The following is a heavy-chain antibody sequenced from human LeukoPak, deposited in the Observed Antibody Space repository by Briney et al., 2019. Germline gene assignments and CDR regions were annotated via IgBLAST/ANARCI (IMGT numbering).Heavy chain of an antibody. CDR1: GYTFTGYY. D-gene: IGHD1-7*01. J-gene: IGHJ6*03. CDR2: INPNSGGT. CDR3: ASSSELYYYYYYYMDV. Sequence: SVKVSCKASGYTFTGYYMHWVRQAPGQGLEWMGWINPNSGGTNYAQKFQGRVTMTRDTSISTAYMELSRLRSDDTAVYYCASSSELYYYYYYYMDVWGKGTTVTVSS. V-gene: IGHV1-2*02.